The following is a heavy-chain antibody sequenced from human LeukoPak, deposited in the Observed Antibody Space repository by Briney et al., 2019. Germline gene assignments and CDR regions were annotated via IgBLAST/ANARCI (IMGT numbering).Heavy chain of an antibody. CDR1: GGSISSYY. D-gene: IGHD3-16*02. CDR3: ARLDMITFGGVIVTHYFDY. Sequence: SETLSLTCTVSGGSISSYYWSWIRQPPGKGLEWIGYIYYSGSTNYNPSLKSRVTISVDTSKNQFSLKLSSVTAADTAVYYCARLDMITFGGVIVTHYFDYWGQGTLVTVSS. CDR2: IYYSGST. V-gene: IGHV4-59*01. J-gene: IGHJ4*02.